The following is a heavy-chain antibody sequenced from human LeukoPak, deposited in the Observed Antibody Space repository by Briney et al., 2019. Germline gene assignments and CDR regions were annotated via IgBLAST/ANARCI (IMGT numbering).Heavy chain of an antibody. J-gene: IGHJ4*02. CDR1: GFTFSKYW. D-gene: IGHD6-19*01. CDR2: INTDGTIT. CDR3: ATKQWLAPPPDS. Sequence: GGSLRLSCAASGFTFSKYWMLWVRQAPGKGLESVSRINTDGTITTYADSVKGRFTVSRDNADNTLFLQMNSVRDEDTAVYYCATKQWLAPPPDSWGQGTPVTVSS. V-gene: IGHV3-74*01.